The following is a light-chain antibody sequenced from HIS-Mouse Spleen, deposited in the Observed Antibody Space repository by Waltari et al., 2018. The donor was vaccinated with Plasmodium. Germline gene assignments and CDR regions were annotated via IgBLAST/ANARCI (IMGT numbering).Light chain of an antibody. Sequence: SYELTQPPSLSVSPGQPARITCSGDALPKKYASWYQQKSGQAPVLVIYEDSKRPPGIPERFSGSSSGTMATLTISGAQVEDEADYYCYSTDSSGNHRVFGGGTKLTVL. CDR3: YSTDSSGNHRV. CDR1: ALPKKY. V-gene: IGLV3-10*01. CDR2: EDS. J-gene: IGLJ3*02.